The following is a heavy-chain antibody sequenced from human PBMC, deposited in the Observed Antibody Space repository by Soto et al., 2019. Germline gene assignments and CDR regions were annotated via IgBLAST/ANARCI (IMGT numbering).Heavy chain of an antibody. CDR1: GGSISSSSYY. Sequence: PSETLSLTCTVSGGSISSSSYYWGWIRQPPGKGLEWIGSIYYSGSTYYNPSLKSRVTISVDTSKNQFSLKLSSVTAADTAVYYCFSLGIAVAGQPVSWGDGTLVTV. V-gene: IGHV4-39*01. CDR2: IYYSGST. J-gene: IGHJ5*01. CDR3: FSLGIAVAGQPVS. D-gene: IGHD6-19*01.